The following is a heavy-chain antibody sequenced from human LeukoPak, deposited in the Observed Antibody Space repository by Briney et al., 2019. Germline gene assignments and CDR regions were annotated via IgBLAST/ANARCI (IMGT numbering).Heavy chain of an antibody. CDR2: IYYSGSA. CDR3: ARVGVDDSGKIIKYFFDY. V-gene: IGHV4-59*01. Sequence: SETLSLTCTVSGGPISSYQWSWIRQPPGKGLEWIGNIYYSGSANYNPSLQSRVIISVDTSKNQFSLKLSPVTAADTAVYYCARVGVDDSGKIIKYFFDYWGQGTLVTVSS. D-gene: IGHD4-23*01. J-gene: IGHJ4*02. CDR1: GGPISSYQ.